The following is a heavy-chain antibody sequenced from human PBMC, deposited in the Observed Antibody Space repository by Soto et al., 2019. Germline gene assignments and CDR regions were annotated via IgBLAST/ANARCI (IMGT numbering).Heavy chain of an antibody. V-gene: IGHV4-31*03. D-gene: IGHD2-21*02. J-gene: IGHJ5*02. Sequence: SETLSLTCTVSGGSISSGGYYWSWIRQHPGKGLEWIGYIYYSGSTYYNPSLKSRVTISVDTSKNQFSLKLSSVTAADTAVYYGARDCGGDSCWFDPWGQGTLVTVSS. CDR3: ARDCGGDSCWFDP. CDR2: IYYSGST. CDR1: GGSISSGGYY.